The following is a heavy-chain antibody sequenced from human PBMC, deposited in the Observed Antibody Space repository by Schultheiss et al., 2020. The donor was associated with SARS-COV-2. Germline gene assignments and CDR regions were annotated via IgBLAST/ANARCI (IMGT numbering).Heavy chain of an antibody. D-gene: IGHD2-15*01. CDR1: GGTFSSHG. CDR3: ARRNYCSGGSCYNGYYYYYYGMDV. V-gene: IGHV1-69*13. CDR2: IIPIFGTA. J-gene: IGHJ6*02. Sequence: SVKVSCKASGGTFSSHGISWVRQAPGQGLEWMGGIIPIFGTANYAQKFQGRVTITADESTSTAYMELSSLRSEDTAVYYCARRNYCSGGSCYNGYYYYYYGMDVWGQGTTVTVSS.